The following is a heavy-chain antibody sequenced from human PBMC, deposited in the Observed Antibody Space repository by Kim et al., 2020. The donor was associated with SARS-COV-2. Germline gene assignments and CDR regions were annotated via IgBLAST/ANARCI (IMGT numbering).Heavy chain of an antibody. CDR2: IYHSGNT. CDR3: ARLWTDTGSYFRFDY. J-gene: IGHJ4*01. V-gene: IGHV4-4*02. Sequence: SETLSLTCAVSGDSITTRNWWSWVRQPPGKGLEWIGEIYHSGNTNYNPSLKSRVSISVAKSKNQFSLNLSSVTAADTAVYYCARLWTDTGSYFRFDYWG. CDR1: GDSITTRNW. D-gene: IGHD1-26*01.